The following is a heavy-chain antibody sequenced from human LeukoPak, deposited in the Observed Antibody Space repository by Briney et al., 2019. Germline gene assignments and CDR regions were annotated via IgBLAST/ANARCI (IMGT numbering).Heavy chain of an antibody. J-gene: IGHJ3*02. V-gene: IGHV4-30-4*08. CDR2: IYYSGST. CDR3: ARDHQSIYYGSSGNDAFDI. CDR1: GGSISSGDYY. D-gene: IGHD3-22*01. Sequence: PSQTLSLTCTVSGGSISSGDYYWSWIRQPPGKGLEWIGYIYYSGSTYYNPSLKSRVTISVDTSKNQFSLKLSSVTAADTAVYYCARDHQSIYYGSSGNDAFDIWGQGTMVTVSS.